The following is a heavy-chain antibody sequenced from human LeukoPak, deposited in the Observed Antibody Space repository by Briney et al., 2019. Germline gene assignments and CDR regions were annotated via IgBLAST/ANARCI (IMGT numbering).Heavy chain of an antibody. Sequence: GGSLRLSCAASGFTFSSYWMSWVRQAPGQGLEWMGWISAYNGNTDYAQKLQGRVTMTTDTSTSTAYMELRSLRSDDTAVYYCARDGCSRDGYNAPLCFDYWGQGTLVTVSS. D-gene: IGHD5-24*01. J-gene: IGHJ4*02. CDR3: ARDGCSRDGYNAPLCFDY. V-gene: IGHV1-18*01. CDR2: ISAYNGNT. CDR1: GFTFSSYW.